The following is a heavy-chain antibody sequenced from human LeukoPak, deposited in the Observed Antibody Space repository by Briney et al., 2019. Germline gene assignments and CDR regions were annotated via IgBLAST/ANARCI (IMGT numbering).Heavy chain of an antibody. CDR3: ARDYYYGSGSYIGSN. Sequence: ASVKASCKASGYTFTGYYMHWVRQAPGQGLEWMGWINPNSGGTNYAQKFQGWVTMTRDTSISTAYMELNRLRSDDTAVYYCARDYYYGSGSYIGSNWGQGTLVTVSS. J-gene: IGHJ4*02. D-gene: IGHD3-10*01. CDR2: INPNSGGT. V-gene: IGHV1-2*04. CDR1: GYTFTGYY.